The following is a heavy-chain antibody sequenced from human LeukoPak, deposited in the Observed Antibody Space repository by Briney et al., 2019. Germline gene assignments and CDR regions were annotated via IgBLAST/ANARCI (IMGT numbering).Heavy chain of an antibody. D-gene: IGHD5-24*01. V-gene: IGHV3-21*01. CDR2: ISSSSSYI. CDR3: AKTLDGFWPQFDF. CDR1: GFTFSSYS. Sequence: PGGSLRLSCAASGFTFSSYSMNWVRQAPGKGLEWVSSISSSSSYIYYADSVKGRFTISRDNSRNTVYLQMSSLRSDDTAIYYCAKTLDGFWPQFDFWGQGTLVTVSS. J-gene: IGHJ4*02.